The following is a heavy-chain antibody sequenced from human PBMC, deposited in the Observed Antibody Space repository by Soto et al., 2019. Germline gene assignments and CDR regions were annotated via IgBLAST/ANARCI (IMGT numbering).Heavy chain of an antibody. CDR3: ARGWGIAAPGPNWFDP. CDR2: INPNSGGT. D-gene: IGHD6-13*01. V-gene: IGHV1-2*02. CDR1: GHSLSGYY. Sequence: ASVKVSCKASGHSLSGYYLHWVRQAPGQGPEWMGWINPNSGGTKYVQKFQGRVTMTRDTSISTVYLELSRLRSNEPAVYYCARGWGIAAPGPNWFDPWGQGTLVTVSS. J-gene: IGHJ5*02.